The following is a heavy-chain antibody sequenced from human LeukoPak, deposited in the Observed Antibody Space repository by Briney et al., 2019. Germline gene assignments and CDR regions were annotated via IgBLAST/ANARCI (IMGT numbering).Heavy chain of an antibody. V-gene: IGHV3-30*18. Sequence: GGSLRLSCAASGFTFSSYGMHWVREAPGKGLEWGAVISYDGGNKYYADSVKGRFTISRDNAKNTLYLQMNSLRAEDTAIYYCAKNGDRGAYCSGGTCYPYYYYYMDVWGKGTTVTISS. D-gene: IGHD2-15*01. CDR2: ISYDGGNK. J-gene: IGHJ6*03. CDR1: GFTFSSYG. CDR3: AKNGDRGAYCSGGTCYPYYYYYMDV.